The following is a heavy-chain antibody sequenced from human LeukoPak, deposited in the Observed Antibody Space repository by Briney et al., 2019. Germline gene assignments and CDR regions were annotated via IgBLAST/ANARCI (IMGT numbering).Heavy chain of an antibody. CDR1: GYTFTSYY. Sequence: ASVKVSCKASGYTFTSYYMHWVRQAPGQGLEWMGIINPSGGSTSYAQKFQGRVTMTRDTSTSTVYMELSSLRSEDTAVYYCARSLYGSSTSCYLPDYWGQGTLVTVSS. J-gene: IGHJ4*02. CDR3: ARSLYGSSTSCYLPDY. CDR2: INPSGGST. V-gene: IGHV1-46*01. D-gene: IGHD2-2*01.